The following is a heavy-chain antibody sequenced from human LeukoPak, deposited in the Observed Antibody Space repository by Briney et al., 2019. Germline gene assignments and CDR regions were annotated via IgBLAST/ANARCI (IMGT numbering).Heavy chain of an antibody. CDR3: AKDGYHCNALDY. CDR2: ISGHNGKT. V-gene: IGHV1-18*01. D-gene: IGHD5-12*01. CDR1: GFTFTTYG. Sequence: EGSLKLSCKASGFTFTTYGMSWVRQAPGQGLEWMGWISGHNGKTNYARKLQGRVTMTTDTSTTTAYMELRSLRSHDTAVYYCAKDGYHCNALDYWGQGTLVTVSS. J-gene: IGHJ4*02.